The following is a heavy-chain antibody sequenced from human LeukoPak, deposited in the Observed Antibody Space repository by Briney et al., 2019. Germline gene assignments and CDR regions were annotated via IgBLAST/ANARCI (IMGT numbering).Heavy chain of an antibody. D-gene: IGHD2-15*01. CDR1: GFTFSSYS. CDR3: ARDGSDCSGGSCYSPYFDY. V-gene: IGHV3-48*02. Sequence: GGSLRLSCAASGFTFSSYSMNWVRQAPGKGLEWVSYISSSSSTIYYADSVKGRFTISSDNAKNSLYLQMNSLRDEDTAVYYCARDGSDCSGGSCYSPYFDYWGQGTLVTVSS. CDR2: ISSSSSTI. J-gene: IGHJ4*02.